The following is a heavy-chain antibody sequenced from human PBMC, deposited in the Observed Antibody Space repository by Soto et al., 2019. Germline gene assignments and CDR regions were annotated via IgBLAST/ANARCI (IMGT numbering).Heavy chain of an antibody. V-gene: IGHV3-23*01. J-gene: IGHJ4*02. CDR1: GFTFSSYA. CDR2: ISGSGGST. D-gene: IGHD2-15*01. Sequence: EVQLLESGGGLVQPGGSLRLSCAASGFTFSSYAMSWVRQAPGKGLEWVSAISGSGGSTYYADSVKGRFTISRDNSKNTLYLQMNCLRAEDTALYYCAKRPVSLDIVAVVAATFDYWGQGTLVTVAS. CDR3: AKRPVSLDIVAVVAATFDY.